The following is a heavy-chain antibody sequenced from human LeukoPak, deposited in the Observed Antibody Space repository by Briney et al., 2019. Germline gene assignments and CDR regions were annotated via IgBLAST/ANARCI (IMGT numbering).Heavy chain of an antibody. V-gene: IGHV3-7*01. J-gene: IGHJ4*02. CDR1: GFTFSSYW. CDR2: IKQDGSEK. Sequence: GGSLRLSCAASGFTFSSYWVSWVRQAPGKGLEWVANIKQDGSEKYYVDSVKGRFTISRDNAKNSLYLQMNSLRAEDTAVYYCARDSNHYYYDSSGLDYWGQGTLVTVSS. D-gene: IGHD3-22*01. CDR3: ARDSNHYYYDSSGLDY.